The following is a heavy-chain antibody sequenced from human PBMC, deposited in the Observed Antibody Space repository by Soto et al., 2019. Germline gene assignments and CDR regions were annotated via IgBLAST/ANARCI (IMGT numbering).Heavy chain of an antibody. CDR2: ITSIGSTI. CDR3: ARGNSPVNVY. D-gene: IGHD3-16*02. V-gene: IGHV3-48*03. Sequence: GGSLRLSCVASGFTFSIFEMNWVRQAPGKGLEWVSYITSIGSTIYYADSVKGRFTISRDNGKNSLFLQMNSLRADDTAVCYCARGNSPVNVYWGQGTLVTVSS. CDR1: GFTFSIFE. J-gene: IGHJ4*02.